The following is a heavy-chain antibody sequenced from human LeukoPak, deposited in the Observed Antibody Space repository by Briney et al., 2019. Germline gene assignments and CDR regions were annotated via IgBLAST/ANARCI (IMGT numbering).Heavy chain of an antibody. CDR2: IFYSGST. V-gene: IGHV4-59*01. CDR1: GGSISSYY. CDR3: ARAVGGTLDY. D-gene: IGHD6-19*01. J-gene: IGHJ4*02. Sequence: PSETLSLTCTVSGGSISSYYWAWIRQPPGKGLEWIAYIFYSGSTIYNPPLKSRVTMSIDTSKNQFSLKLRSVTAADTAVYYCARAVGGTLDYWGQGTLVTVSS.